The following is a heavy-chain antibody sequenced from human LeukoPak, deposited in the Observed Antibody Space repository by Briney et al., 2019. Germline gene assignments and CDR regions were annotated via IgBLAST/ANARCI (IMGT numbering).Heavy chain of an antibody. V-gene: IGHV1-2*02. Sequence: ASVKVSCKASVYNFSDYYVHWVRQAPGQGLDWMGWINPHSGGTNYAQKFQGRVTMIRDTSISTAYMELSTLRSDDTAVYYCARDGYDYAGGSVYWGQGTLVTVSS. CDR1: VYNFSDYY. CDR2: INPHSGGT. CDR3: ARDGYDYAGGSVY. J-gene: IGHJ4*02. D-gene: IGHD4/OR15-4a*01.